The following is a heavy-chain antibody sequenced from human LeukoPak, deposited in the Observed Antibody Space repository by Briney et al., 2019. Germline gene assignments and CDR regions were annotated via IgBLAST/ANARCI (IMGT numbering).Heavy chain of an antibody. Sequence: ASVKVSCKASGYTFTSYYMHWVRQAPGQGLEWMGIINPSGGSTSYAQKFQGRVTMTRDTSTSTVYMELSSLRSEDTAVYHCARDPPSGGDSTTLPPSYYFDYWGQGTLVTVSS. J-gene: IGHJ4*02. V-gene: IGHV1-46*01. CDR1: GYTFTSYY. D-gene: IGHD2-21*02. CDR2: INPSGGST. CDR3: ARDPPSGGDSTTLPPSYYFDY.